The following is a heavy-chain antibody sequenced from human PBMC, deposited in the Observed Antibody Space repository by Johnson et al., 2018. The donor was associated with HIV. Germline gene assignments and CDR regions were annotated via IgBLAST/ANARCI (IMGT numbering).Heavy chain of an antibody. CDR1: GFTFDDYG. CDR3: ARDSPKQWLGVDAFDI. CDR2: INWNGGST. V-gene: IGHV3-20*04. J-gene: IGHJ3*02. D-gene: IGHD6-19*01. Sequence: VQLVESGGGVVRPGGSLRLSCAASGFTFDDYGMSWVRQAPGKGLEWVSGINWNGGSTYYADSVKGRFTISRDNSKNTLYLQMNSLRAEDTAVYYCARDSPKQWLGVDAFDIWGQGTMVTVSS.